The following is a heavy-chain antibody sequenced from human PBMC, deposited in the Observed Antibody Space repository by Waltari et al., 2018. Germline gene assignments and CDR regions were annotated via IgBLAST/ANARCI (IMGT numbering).Heavy chain of an antibody. CDR2: IYTSGST. CDR3: ARGQPYEP. CDR1: GGSISRGSYY. J-gene: IGHJ5*02. V-gene: IGHV4-61*09. Sequence: QVQLQESGPGLVKPSQTLSLTCTVSGGSISRGSYYWSWVRQPAGKGLEWIGYIYTSGSTNYNPSLKSRVTISVDTSKNQFSLKLSSVTAADTAVYYCARGQPYEPWGQGTLVTVSS.